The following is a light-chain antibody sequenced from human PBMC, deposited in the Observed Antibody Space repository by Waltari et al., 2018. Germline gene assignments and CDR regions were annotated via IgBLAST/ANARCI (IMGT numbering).Light chain of an antibody. Sequence: DIQMTQSPSSLSASVGDRVTITCRASQAMRNDLGWFQQKPGKAPERLIYLASTLQSGVPSRFSGGGSGTEFTLTISSLQPEDSATYYCLQYDSYPPTFGQGTKVEIK. J-gene: IGKJ1*01. CDR2: LAS. V-gene: IGKV1-17*01. CDR3: LQYDSYPPT. CDR1: QAMRND.